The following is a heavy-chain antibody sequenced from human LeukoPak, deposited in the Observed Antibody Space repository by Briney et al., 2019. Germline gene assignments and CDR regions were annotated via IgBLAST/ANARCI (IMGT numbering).Heavy chain of an antibody. Sequence: GASVKVSCKASGGTFSSYAISWVRQAPGQGLEWMGRIIPILGIANYAQKFQGRVTITADKSTSTAYMELSSLRSEDTAVYYCARGLPYSSSWYGKNFDYWGQGTLVTVSS. CDR2: IIPILGIA. V-gene: IGHV1-69*04. CDR1: GGTFSSYA. CDR3: ARGLPYSSSWYGKNFDY. D-gene: IGHD6-13*01. J-gene: IGHJ4*02.